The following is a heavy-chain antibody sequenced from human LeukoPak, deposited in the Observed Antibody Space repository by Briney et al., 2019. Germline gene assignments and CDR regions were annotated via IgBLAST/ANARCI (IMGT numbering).Heavy chain of an antibody. V-gene: IGHV4-34*01. CDR3: ARLRTSIFGVARYYFDY. J-gene: IGHJ4*02. D-gene: IGHD3-3*01. CDR1: GGSFSGYY. Sequence: SETLSLTCAVYGGSFSGYYWSWIRQPPGKGLEWIGEINHSGSTNYNPSPKSRVTISVDTSKNQFSLKLSSVTAADTAVYYCARLRTSIFGVARYYFDYWGQGTLVTVSS. CDR2: INHSGST.